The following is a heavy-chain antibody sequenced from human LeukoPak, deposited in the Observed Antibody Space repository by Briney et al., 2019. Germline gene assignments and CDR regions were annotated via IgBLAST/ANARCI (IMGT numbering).Heavy chain of an antibody. Sequence: SETLSLTCTVSGGSISSYYWSWIRQPPGKGLEWIAYIYYSGSTNYNPSLKSRVTISVDTSKNQFSLKLSSVTAADTAVYYCARQGPEPYFDYWGQGTLVTVSS. D-gene: IGHD1-14*01. CDR2: IYYSGST. J-gene: IGHJ4*02. CDR3: ARQGPEPYFDY. CDR1: GGSISSYY. V-gene: IGHV4-59*08.